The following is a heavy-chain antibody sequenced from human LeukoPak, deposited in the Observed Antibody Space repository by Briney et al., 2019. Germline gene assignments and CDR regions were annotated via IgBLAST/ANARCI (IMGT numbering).Heavy chain of an antibody. D-gene: IGHD6-19*01. Sequence: SETLSLTCTVSGGSISSHFWSWIRQPAGKGLEWIGHMSSSGISTYSPSLKSRVTISIDTSRNQFSMNLNSVTAADTAVYYCAKGAGPPWFDPWGQGTLVTVSS. CDR1: GGSISSHF. J-gene: IGHJ5*02. CDR2: MSSSGIS. CDR3: AKGAGPPWFDP. V-gene: IGHV4-4*07.